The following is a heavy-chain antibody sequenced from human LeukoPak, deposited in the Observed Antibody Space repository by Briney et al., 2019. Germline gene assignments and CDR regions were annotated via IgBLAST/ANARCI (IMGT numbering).Heavy chain of an antibody. D-gene: IGHD3-10*01. CDR3: ARDAKTTYYYSSGSPHYGMDV. CDR1: GFSFSSYG. Sequence: GGSLRLSCAASGFSFSSYGMHWVRQAPGKGLEGVAVIWYDGSNKYYADSVKGRFTISRDNSKNTVYLQMNSLRAEDTAVYYCARDAKTTYYYSSGSPHYGMDVWGQGTTVTVSS. J-gene: IGHJ6*02. V-gene: IGHV3-33*01. CDR2: IWYDGSNK.